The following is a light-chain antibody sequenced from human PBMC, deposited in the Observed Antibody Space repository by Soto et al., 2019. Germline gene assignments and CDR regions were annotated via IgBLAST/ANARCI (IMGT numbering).Light chain of an antibody. Sequence: EIVLTQSPGTLSLSPGERATLSCRASQSINNNYLAWYQQKRGQAPRLLIYGASSRATGIPDRFSGSRSGTDFSLTISRLEPEDFAVYYCQQYGGSPRTFGQGTKVEIK. CDR2: GAS. V-gene: IGKV3-20*01. CDR1: QSINNNY. J-gene: IGKJ1*01. CDR3: QQYGGSPRT.